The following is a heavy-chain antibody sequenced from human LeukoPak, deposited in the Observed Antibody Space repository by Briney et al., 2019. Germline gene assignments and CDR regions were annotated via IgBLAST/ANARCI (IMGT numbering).Heavy chain of an antibody. CDR3: ARGENLWGLYGSGSQESLDY. CDR2: ISPYNGNT. CDR1: GYTFTSYG. V-gene: IGHV1-18*04. Sequence: ASVKVSCKASGYTFTSYGIIWVRQAPGQGLEWMGWISPYNGNTNYAQKLQGRVTMTTDTSTSTAYMELRSLRSDDTAVYYCARGENLWGLYGSGSQESLDYWGQGTLVTVSS. D-gene: IGHD3-10*01. J-gene: IGHJ4*02.